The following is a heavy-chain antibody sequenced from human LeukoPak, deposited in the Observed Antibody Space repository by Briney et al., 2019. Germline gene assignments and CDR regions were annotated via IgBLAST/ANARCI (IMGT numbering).Heavy chain of an antibody. CDR3: ARGGPRLNWFDP. Sequence: GRSLRLSCAASGFTFSSYAMHWVRQAPGKGLEWVAVISYDGSNKYYADSVKGRFTISRDNSKNTLYLQMNSLRAEDTAIYYCARGGPRLNWFDPWGQGTLVIVSS. V-gene: IGHV3-30-3*01. CDR1: GFTFSSYA. D-gene: IGHD1-1*01. CDR2: ISYDGSNK. J-gene: IGHJ5*02.